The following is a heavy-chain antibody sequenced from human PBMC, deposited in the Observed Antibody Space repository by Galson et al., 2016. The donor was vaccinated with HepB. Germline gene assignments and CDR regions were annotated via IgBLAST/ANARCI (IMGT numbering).Heavy chain of an antibody. V-gene: IGHV4-4*02. CDR2: IYHSGST. J-gene: IGHJ4*02. CDR1: GGSISSSNW. Sequence: ETLSLTCAVSGGSISSSNWWTWVRQSPGKGLEWIGEIYHSGSTKYNLSLKSRVTISVDKSKNQFSLELSSVTAADTAVYYCARENAYSSGWYSDWGQGSLVIVSS. CDR3: ARENAYSSGWYSD. D-gene: IGHD6-19*01.